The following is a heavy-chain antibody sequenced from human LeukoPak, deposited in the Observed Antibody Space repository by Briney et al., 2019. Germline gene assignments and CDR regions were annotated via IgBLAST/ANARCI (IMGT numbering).Heavy chain of an antibody. Sequence: ASVKVSCKASGYTFTSYGISWVRQAPGQGLEWMGWISAYNGNTNYAQKLQGRVTMTTDTSTSTAYMELSSLRSEDTAVYYCARVAPSNWFDPWGQGTLVTVSS. CDR1: GYTFTSYG. J-gene: IGHJ5*02. V-gene: IGHV1-18*01. CDR2: ISAYNGNT. CDR3: ARVAPSNWFDP.